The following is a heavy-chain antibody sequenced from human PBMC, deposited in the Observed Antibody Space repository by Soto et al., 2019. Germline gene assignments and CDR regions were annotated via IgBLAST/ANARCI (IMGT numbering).Heavy chain of an antibody. Sequence: GGSLRLSCAASGFTFSSYAMSWVRQAPGKGLEWVSGISGSGGSTYYADSVKGRFTISRGNSKNTLYLQMNSLRAEDTDAYYCARDSTYYDFWSGENWFDPWGQGTLVTVS. V-gene: IGHV3-23*01. D-gene: IGHD3-3*01. CDR3: ARDSTYYDFWSGENWFDP. J-gene: IGHJ5*02. CDR1: GFTFSSYA. CDR2: ISGSGGST.